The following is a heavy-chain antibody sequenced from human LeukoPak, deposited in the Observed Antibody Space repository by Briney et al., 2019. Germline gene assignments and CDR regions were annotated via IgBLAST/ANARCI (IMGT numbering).Heavy chain of an antibody. CDR3: ARDGPREGHSSGWYFYYYYMDV. CDR1: GYSISSGYY. D-gene: IGHD6-19*01. Sequence: SETLSLTCTVSGYSISSGYYWGWIRQPPGKGLEWIGSIYHSGSTYYNPSLKSRVTISVDTSKNQFSLKLSSVTAADTAVYYCARDGPREGHSSGWYFYYYYMDVWGKGTTVTVSS. V-gene: IGHV4-38-2*02. J-gene: IGHJ6*03. CDR2: IYHSGST.